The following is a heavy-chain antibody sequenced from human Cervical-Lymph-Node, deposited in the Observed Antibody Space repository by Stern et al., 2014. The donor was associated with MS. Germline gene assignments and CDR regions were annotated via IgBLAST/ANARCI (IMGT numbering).Heavy chain of an antibody. V-gene: IGHV1-46*01. J-gene: IGHJ5*02. CDR1: GYAFSTYF. CDR2: INPPDGST. CDR3: ARGGPGSVWFDP. Sequence: QVQLVESGPEVKRPGASVRVSCKASGYAFSTYFIHWVRQAPGQGLEWMGTINPPDGSTSVAQKFQGRVTMTRDTSTTTVYMILSSLRFDDTAMHFCARGGPGSVWFDPWGQGTQVTVFS.